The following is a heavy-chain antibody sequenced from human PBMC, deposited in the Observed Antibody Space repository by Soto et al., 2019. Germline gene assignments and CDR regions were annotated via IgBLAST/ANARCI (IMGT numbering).Heavy chain of an antibody. J-gene: IGHJ4*02. Sequence: ASVKVSCKASGYTFTSYGISWVRQAPGQGLEWMGWISAYNGNTNYAQKLQGRVTMTTDTSTSTAYMELRSLRSDDTAVYYCARDGVATTEYYFAYWVQGTLVTVSS. CDR1: GYTFTSYG. CDR2: ISAYNGNT. CDR3: ARDGVATTEYYFAY. D-gene: IGHD5-12*01. V-gene: IGHV1-18*01.